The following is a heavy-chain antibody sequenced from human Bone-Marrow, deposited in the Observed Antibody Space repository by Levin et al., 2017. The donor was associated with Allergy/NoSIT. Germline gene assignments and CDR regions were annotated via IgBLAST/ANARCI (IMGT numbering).Heavy chain of an antibody. D-gene: IGHD1-26*01. CDR1: GLTFRTSD. V-gene: IGHV3-21*01. J-gene: IGHJ2*01. CDR3: ARDVGPWNFDI. Sequence: PGGSLRLSCVASGLTFRTSDMNWLRRAPGRGLEWVSGISYDSRYIYYGESMRGRATISRDNARKSVYLHINSVSVEDTAMYYCARDVGPWNFDIWGRGTLVSVSS. CDR2: ISYDSRYI.